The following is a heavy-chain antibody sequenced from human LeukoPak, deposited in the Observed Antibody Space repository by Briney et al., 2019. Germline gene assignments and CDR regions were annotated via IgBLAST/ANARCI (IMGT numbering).Heavy chain of an antibody. CDR3: AKDLIRDLWFGES. J-gene: IGHJ5*02. D-gene: IGHD3-10*01. V-gene: IGHV3-23*01. CDR2: ISGSGGRT. Sequence: TGGSLRLSCEASGFTFSDYAMTWVRQAPGKGLEWVSSISGSGGRTHYADSVKGRFTISRDNSKNTLYLQMNSLRVEDTAIYYCAKDLIRDLWFGESWGQGTLVTVSS. CDR1: GFTFSDYA.